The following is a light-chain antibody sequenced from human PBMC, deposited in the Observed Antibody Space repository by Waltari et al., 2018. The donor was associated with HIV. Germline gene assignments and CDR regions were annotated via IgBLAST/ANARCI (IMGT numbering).Light chain of an antibody. CDR1: NIGATG. Sequence: SIVLTQPPSVSAAPGKTAVITCGGNNIGATGVYWYQQKPGQAPVVVINFDNDRASGIPERFSASKSGNTATLTITRVEAGDEADYYCQVDFSGHYVFGTGTEVTV. V-gene: IGLV3-21*04. J-gene: IGLJ1*01. CDR3: QVDFSGHYV. CDR2: FDN.